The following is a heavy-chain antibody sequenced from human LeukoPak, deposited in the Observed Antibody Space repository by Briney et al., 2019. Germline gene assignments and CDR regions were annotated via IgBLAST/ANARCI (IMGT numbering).Heavy chain of an antibody. Sequence: ASVKVSCKASGYTFASYAMHWVRQAPGQRLEWMGWINAGNGNTKYSQKFQGRVTITRDTSASTAYMELSSLRSEDTAVYYCAVSSSPGGHYYYGMDVWGQGTTVTVSS. CDR2: INAGNGNT. CDR3: AVSSSPGGHYYYGMDV. D-gene: IGHD2/OR15-2a*01. CDR1: GYTFASYA. V-gene: IGHV1-3*01. J-gene: IGHJ6*02.